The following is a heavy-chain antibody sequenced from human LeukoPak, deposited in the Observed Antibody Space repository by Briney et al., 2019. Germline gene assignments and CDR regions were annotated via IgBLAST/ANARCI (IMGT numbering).Heavy chain of an antibody. CDR2: INPNSGGT. Sequence: GASVKVSCKASGYTFTGYYMHWVRQAPGQGLEWMGWINPNSGGTNYAQKFQGRVTMTRDTSISTAYMELSRLRSDDTAVYYCARVGYYDFWSGPDYWGQGTLVTVSS. CDR1: GYTFTGYY. J-gene: IGHJ4*02. D-gene: IGHD3-3*01. CDR3: ARVGYYDFWSGPDY. V-gene: IGHV1-2*02.